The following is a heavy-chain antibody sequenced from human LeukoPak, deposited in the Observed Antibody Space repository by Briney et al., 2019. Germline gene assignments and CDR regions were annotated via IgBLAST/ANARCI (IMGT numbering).Heavy chain of an antibody. D-gene: IGHD3-22*01. CDR1: GYTFTGYY. CDR2: INPNTGDT. V-gene: IGHV1-2*02. CDR3: ARELSYYDSSGYHYDY. Sequence: GASVKVSCKASGYTFTGYYMHWVRQAPGQGLEWMGWINPNTGDTSCAQKFQGRVTMTRDTSISTAYMELSRLRSDDTAVYHCARELSYYDSSGYHYDYWGQGTLVTVSS. J-gene: IGHJ4*02.